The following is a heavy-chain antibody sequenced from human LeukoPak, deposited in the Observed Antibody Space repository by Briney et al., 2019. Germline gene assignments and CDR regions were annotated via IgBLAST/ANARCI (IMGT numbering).Heavy chain of an antibody. V-gene: IGHV4-39*01. Sequence: PGGSLRLSCPVSGGSISSSSYYWGWIRQPPGKGLEWIVSIFYGGSTYYNPSLKSRVTISVDTSKNQFSLKLSSVTAADTAVYYCARRYFYDSGGYYYYFDYWGQGTLVTVSS. D-gene: IGHD3-22*01. CDR3: ARRYFYDSGGYYYYFDY. J-gene: IGHJ4*02. CDR1: GGSISSSSYY. CDR2: IFYGGST.